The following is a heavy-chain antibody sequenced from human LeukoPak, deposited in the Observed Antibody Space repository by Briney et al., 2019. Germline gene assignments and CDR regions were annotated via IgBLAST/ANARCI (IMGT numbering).Heavy chain of an antibody. Sequence: SETLSLTCTVSGGSISSYYWSWIRQPPGKGLEWIGYTYYSGSTNYNPSLKSRVTISVDTSKNQFSLKLSSVTAVDTAVYYCASLGPDCSGGSCTDYWGQGTLVTVSS. CDR1: GGSISSYY. D-gene: IGHD2-15*01. V-gene: IGHV4-59*08. CDR2: TYYSGST. CDR3: ASLGPDCSGGSCTDY. J-gene: IGHJ4*02.